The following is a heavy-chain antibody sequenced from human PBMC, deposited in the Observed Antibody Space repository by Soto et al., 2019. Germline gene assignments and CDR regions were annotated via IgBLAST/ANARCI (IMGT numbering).Heavy chain of an antibody. V-gene: IGHV1-8*01. CDR3: ARRGYYLFDY. CDR1: GYTFTSYY. Sequence: ASVNVSCKSSGYTFTSYYINWVRQATGQGLEWMGWMNPNSGNTGYAQKFQGRVTMTRNTSISTAYMELSSLRSEDTAVYYCARRGYYLFDYWGQGTLVTVSS. J-gene: IGHJ4*02. CDR2: MNPNSGNT. D-gene: IGHD3-22*01.